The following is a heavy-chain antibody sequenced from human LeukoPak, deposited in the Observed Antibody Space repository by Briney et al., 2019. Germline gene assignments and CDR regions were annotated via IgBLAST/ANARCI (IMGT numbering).Heavy chain of an antibody. J-gene: IGHJ6*02. CDR2: IYYSGST. CDR3: ARDWGIAAAGTSPYYYYGMDV. D-gene: IGHD6-13*01. CDR1: GGSISSYY. Sequence: SETLSLTCTVSGGSISSYYWSWIRQPPGKGLEWIGYIYYSGSTNYNPPLKSRVTISVDTSKNQFSLKLSSVTAADTAVYYCARDWGIAAAGTSPYYYYGMDVWGQGTTVTVSS. V-gene: IGHV4-59*01.